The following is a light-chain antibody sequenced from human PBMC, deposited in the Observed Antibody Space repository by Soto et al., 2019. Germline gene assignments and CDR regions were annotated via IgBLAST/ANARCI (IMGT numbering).Light chain of an antibody. Sequence: SALTQPPSVSAALGQRVTISCSGSSSNIGNKYVSWYQQLPGSAPKLLIYESNKRPSGIPDRFSGSKSGTSATLDITGLQTGDEADYYCGTWDSSLNGGVFGGGTKLTVL. V-gene: IGLV1-51*02. CDR2: ESN. CDR1: SSNIGNKY. CDR3: GTWDSSLNGGV. J-gene: IGLJ2*01.